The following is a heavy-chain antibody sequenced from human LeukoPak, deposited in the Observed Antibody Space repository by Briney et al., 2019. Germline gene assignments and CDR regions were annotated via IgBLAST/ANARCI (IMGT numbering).Heavy chain of an antibody. CDR2: INWNGGST. CDR1: GFTFDDYG. J-gene: IGHJ6*03. Sequence: GGSLRLSCAASGFTFDDYGMSWVRQAPGKGLEWVSGINWNGGSTGYADSVKGRFTISRDNAKNSLYLQMNSLRAEDTALYHCARGGIAAAGDYYYYYMDVWGKGTTVTISS. V-gene: IGHV3-20*01. D-gene: IGHD6-13*01. CDR3: ARGGIAAAGDYYYYYMDV.